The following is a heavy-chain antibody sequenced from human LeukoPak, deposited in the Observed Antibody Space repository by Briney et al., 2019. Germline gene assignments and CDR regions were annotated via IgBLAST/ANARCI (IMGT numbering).Heavy chain of an antibody. V-gene: IGHV3-30*18. D-gene: IGHD4-23*01. Sequence: PGGSLRLSCAASGFTLSSYGMHWVRQAPGKGLEWVAVISYDGSNKYYADSVKGRFTISRDNSKNTLYLQMNSLRAEDTAVYYCAKPSDYGGNPLGYWGQGTLVTVSS. J-gene: IGHJ4*02. CDR2: ISYDGSNK. CDR1: GFTLSSYG. CDR3: AKPSDYGGNPLGY.